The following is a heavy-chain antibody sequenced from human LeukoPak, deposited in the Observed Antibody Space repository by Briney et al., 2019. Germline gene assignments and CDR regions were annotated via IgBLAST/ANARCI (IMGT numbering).Heavy chain of an antibody. D-gene: IGHD3-16*01. V-gene: IGHV5-51*01. Sequence: GESLKISCKGSGYSFTNFWIGWVRQRPGKGLDWMGIVYPGDSGTRYSPSFQGQVTISADKSISTAYLQWSSLKASDTAMYYCAREAAGGKFDYWGQGTLVTVSS. CDR1: GYSFTNFW. J-gene: IGHJ4*02. CDR3: AREAAGGKFDY. CDR2: VYPGDSGT.